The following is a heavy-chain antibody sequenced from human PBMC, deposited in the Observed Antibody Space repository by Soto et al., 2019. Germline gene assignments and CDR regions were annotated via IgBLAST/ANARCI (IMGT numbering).Heavy chain of an antibody. V-gene: IGHV4-39*01. CDR1: GGYITSNGYY. CDR2: ISYSEST. CDR3: ASRRALSYRAYAMDV. Sequence: QLQLQESGPGLVKPSETLSLTCAVSGGYITSNGYYWGWIRQTPGKGLEWVGTISYSESTYYNPSLESRVTISVDTSKNQFSLRLNSVTAADTAVYYCASRRALSYRAYAMDVWGQGTTVTVSS. J-gene: IGHJ6*02. D-gene: IGHD3-16*02.